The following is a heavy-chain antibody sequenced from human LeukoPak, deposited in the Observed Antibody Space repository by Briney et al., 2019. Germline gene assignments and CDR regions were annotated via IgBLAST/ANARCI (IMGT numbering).Heavy chain of an antibody. CDR3: ARQPPSFPQPSHFDY. CDR2: IYPGDSDT. D-gene: IGHD3-16*01. CDR1: GYSFTSYW. V-gene: IGHV5-51*01. J-gene: IGHJ4*02. Sequence: GESLKISCKGSGYSFTSYWIGWVRQMPGKGLEWMGIIYPGDSDTRYSPSFQGQVTISADKSISTAYLQWSSLKASDTAMYYCARQPPSFPQPSHFDYWGQGTLVTVSS.